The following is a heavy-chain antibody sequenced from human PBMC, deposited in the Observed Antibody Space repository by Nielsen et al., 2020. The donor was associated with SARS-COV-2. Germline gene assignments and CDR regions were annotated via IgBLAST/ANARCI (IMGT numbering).Heavy chain of an antibody. CDR1: GGTFSSYA. Sequence: SVKVSCKASGGTFSSYAISWVRQAPGQGLEWMGGIIPIFGTASYAQKFQGRVTITADKSTSTAYMELSSLRSEDTAVYYCASRGGGGGSGSYYGMDVWGQGTTVTVSS. CDR2: IIPIFGTA. V-gene: IGHV1-69*06. CDR3: ASRGGGGGSGSYYGMDV. D-gene: IGHD6-19*01. J-gene: IGHJ6*02.